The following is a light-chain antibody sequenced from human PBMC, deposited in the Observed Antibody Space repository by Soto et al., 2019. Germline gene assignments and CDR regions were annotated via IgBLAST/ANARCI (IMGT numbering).Light chain of an antibody. CDR1: QIVSSS. CDR3: QVRDVWPS. J-gene: IGKJ1*01. CDR2: DAS. Sequence: IVLTQSPVTLAVSPGESAVLSCRASQIVSSSLAWYQHKPGQAPRLFIYDASKRAPGIPARFTGSGSGTDFTLTISSLEPEDIAIYYCQVRDVWPSFGQGTKVDIK. V-gene: IGKV3-11*01.